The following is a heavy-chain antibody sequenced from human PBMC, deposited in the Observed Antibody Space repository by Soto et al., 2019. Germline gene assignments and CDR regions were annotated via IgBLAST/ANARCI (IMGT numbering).Heavy chain of an antibody. CDR3: AGGRGEIGIGEFDY. CDR1: GASISRGAYY. D-gene: IGHD2-15*01. J-gene: IGHJ4*02. V-gene: IGHV4-31*03. CDR2: IYTSGST. Sequence: QVQLQESGPGLVKPSQTLSLTCTVSGASISRGAYYWSWIRQHPGKGLEWIGYIYTSGSTHYNPSPTSRGTISLDQSKNQFLLRPSSVTAAEAAVDFCAGGRGEIGIGEFDYRGQGTLVSVSS.